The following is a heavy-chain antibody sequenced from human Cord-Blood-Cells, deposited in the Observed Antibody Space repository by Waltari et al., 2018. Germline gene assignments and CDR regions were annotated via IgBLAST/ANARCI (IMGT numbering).Heavy chain of an antibody. D-gene: IGHD3-10*01. V-gene: IGHV1-3*01. Sequence: QVQLVQSGAEVKKPGASVKVSCKASGYTFTSYAMHWVRQAPGQRLEWMGWINAGNGNTKDSQKFQGRVTITRDTSASTAYMELSSLRSEDTAVYYCARGPVRGGSFDYWGQGTLVTVSS. CDR2: INAGNGNT. CDR3: ARGPVRGGSFDY. CDR1: GYTFTSYA. J-gene: IGHJ4*02.